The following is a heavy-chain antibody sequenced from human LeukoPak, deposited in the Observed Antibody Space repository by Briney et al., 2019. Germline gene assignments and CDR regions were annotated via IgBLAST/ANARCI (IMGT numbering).Heavy chain of an antibody. D-gene: IGHD4-17*01. CDR2: IYYSGST. J-gene: IGHJ4*02. V-gene: IGHV4-31*03. CDR3: ARDGGYGDYVDY. CDR1: GGSISSGGYY. Sequence: PSQTLSLTCTVSGGSISSGGYYWSWLRQHPGKGLEWIGYIYYSGSTYYNPSLKSRVTISVDTSKNQFSLKLSSVTAADTAVYYCARDGGYGDYVDYWGQGTLVTVSS.